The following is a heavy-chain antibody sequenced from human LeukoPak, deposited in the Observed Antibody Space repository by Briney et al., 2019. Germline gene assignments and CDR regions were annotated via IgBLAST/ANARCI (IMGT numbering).Heavy chain of an antibody. D-gene: IGHD1-26*01. J-gene: IGHJ4*02. CDR3: ARDRGGSYAAFDY. V-gene: IGHV3-11*05. Sequence: PGGSLRLSCAASGFTFSSYAMSWVRQAPGKGLEWVSYISSSSSYTNYADSVKGRFTISRDNAKNSLYLQMNSLTAEDTAVYYCARDRGGSYAAFDYWGQGTLVTVSS. CDR2: ISSSSSYT. CDR1: GFTFSSYA.